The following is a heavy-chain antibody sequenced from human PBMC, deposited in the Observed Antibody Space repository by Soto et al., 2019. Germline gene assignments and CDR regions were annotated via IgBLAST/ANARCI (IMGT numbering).Heavy chain of an antibody. CDR2: IWYDGSNK. CDR1: GFTFSSYG. Sequence: FMRLSCTAFGFTFSSYGMRWIRQAPGKGLEWVAVIWYDGSNKYYADSVKGRFTISRDNSKNTLYLQMNSLRAEDTAVYYCARDSLPPNYYDSSGYYPHPPDYWGQGTLVTVSS. CDR3: ARDSLPPNYYDSSGYYPHPPDY. J-gene: IGHJ4*02. V-gene: IGHV3-33*01. D-gene: IGHD3-22*01.